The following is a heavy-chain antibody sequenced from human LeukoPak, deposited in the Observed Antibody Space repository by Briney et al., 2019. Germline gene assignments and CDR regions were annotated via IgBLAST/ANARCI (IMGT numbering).Heavy chain of an antibody. D-gene: IGHD5-24*01. CDR2: ISSSSSYI. CDR3: ARSADMGLQLTWLKY. CDR1: GFIFSSYT. J-gene: IGHJ4*02. Sequence: GGSLRLSCAASGFIFSSYTMNWVRQAPGKGLEWVSSISSSSSYIYYADSVKGRFTISGDDAKNSLYLQMNSLRVEDTAVYYCARSADMGLQLTWLKYWGQGILVTVSS. V-gene: IGHV3-21*01.